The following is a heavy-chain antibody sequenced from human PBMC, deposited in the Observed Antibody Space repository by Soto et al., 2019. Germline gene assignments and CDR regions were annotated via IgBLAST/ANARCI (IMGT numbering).Heavy chain of an antibody. CDR2: IKQDGSEK. J-gene: IGHJ4*02. D-gene: IGHD6-13*01. Sequence: GGSLSLSCAASGFTFSSYWMSWVRQAPGKGLEWVANIKQDGSEKYYVDSVKGRFTISRDNAKNSLYLQMNSLRAEDTAVYYCARDRPYLAAAGPSDYWGQGTLVTVSS. V-gene: IGHV3-7*01. CDR1: GFTFSSYW. CDR3: ARDRPYLAAAGPSDY.